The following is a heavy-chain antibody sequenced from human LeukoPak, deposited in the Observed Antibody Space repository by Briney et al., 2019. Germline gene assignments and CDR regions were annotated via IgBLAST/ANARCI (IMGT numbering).Heavy chain of an antibody. CDR2: IYYSGST. V-gene: IGHV4-59*12. CDR3: ATSSSSSDFDY. CDR1: GGSTSSYY. Sequence: PSETLSLTCTVSGGSTSSYYWSWIRQPPGKGLEWIGYIYYSGSTNYNPSLKSRVTISVDTSKNQFSLKLSSVTAADTAVYYCATSSSSSDFDYWGQGTLVTVSS. J-gene: IGHJ4*02. D-gene: IGHD6-6*01.